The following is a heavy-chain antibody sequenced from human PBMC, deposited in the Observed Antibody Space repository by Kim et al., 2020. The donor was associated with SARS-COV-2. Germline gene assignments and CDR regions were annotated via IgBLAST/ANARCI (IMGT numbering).Heavy chain of an antibody. D-gene: IGHD3-10*01. V-gene: IGHV3-66*01. CDR2: IYSGGST. CDR3: ARWLGDYYGSGSQVGGMDV. J-gene: IGHJ6*02. Sequence: GGSLRLSCAASGFTVSSNYMSWVRQAPGKGLEWVSVIYSGGSTYYADSVKGRFTISRDNSKNTLYLQMNSLRAEDTAVYYCARWLGDYYGSGSQVGGMDVWGQGTTVTVSS. CDR1: GFTVSSNY.